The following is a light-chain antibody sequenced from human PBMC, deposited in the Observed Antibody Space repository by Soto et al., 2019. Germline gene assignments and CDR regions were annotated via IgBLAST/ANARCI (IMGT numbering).Light chain of an antibody. J-gene: IGLJ3*02. CDR1: SHIGSNY. Sequence: QSVLTQPPSASGTPGQRVTISCSERSHIGSNYVYWYQQLPGTAPKLLMYRDNQRPSGVPDRFSGSKSGASASLAISGLRSEDEADYYCAAWDDSLRGWVFGGGTQLTVL. CDR2: RDN. V-gene: IGLV1-47*01. CDR3: AAWDDSLRGWV.